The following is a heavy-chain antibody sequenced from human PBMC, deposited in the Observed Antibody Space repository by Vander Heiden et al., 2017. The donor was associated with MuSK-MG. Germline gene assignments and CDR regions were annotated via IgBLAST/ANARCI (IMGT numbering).Heavy chain of an antibody. J-gene: IGHJ5*02. D-gene: IGHD3-16*01. V-gene: IGHV4-30-2*01. CDR1: GGSISSGDYS. CDR2: IYHNGYT. Sequence: QLQLQESGSGLVKPSQTLSLTCAVSGGSISSGDYSWSWIRQPPGKGLEWIGNIYHNGYTYFSPSLRSRVNISVDRSKNQFSLRLSSVIAADTALYYCARLGGSKEPFFKTWGQGTLVTVSS. CDR3: ARLGGSKEPFFKT.